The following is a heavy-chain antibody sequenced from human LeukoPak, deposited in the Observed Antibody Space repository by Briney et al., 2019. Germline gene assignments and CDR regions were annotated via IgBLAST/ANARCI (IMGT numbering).Heavy chain of an antibody. V-gene: IGHV4-38-2*02. CDR3: ARHRYYDSSGYVYFDY. CDR2: IYYTGST. D-gene: IGHD3-22*01. J-gene: IGHJ4*02. CDR1: GYSISSGYY. Sequence: SETLSLTCTVSGYSISSGYYWGWIRQPPGKGLEWIGYIYYTGSTNYNPSLKTRVTTSVDTSKNQFSLKLSSVTAADTAVYYCARHRYYDSSGYVYFDYWGQGTLVTVSS.